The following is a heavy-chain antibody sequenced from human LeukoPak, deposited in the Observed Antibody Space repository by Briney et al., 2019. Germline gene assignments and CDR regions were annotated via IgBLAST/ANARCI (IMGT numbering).Heavy chain of an antibody. Sequence: GGSLSLSCAASGLTFSNYAMSWVRKAPGKGLEWASAISGSGDNTYYADSVKGRFTVSRDNSKNTLYVQMKSLRAEDTAVYYCAKDFVVVPGNVNYFDYWGQGTLVTVSS. CDR2: ISGSGDNT. CDR3: AKDFVVVPGNVNYFDY. V-gene: IGHV3-23*01. D-gene: IGHD2-21*02. CDR1: GLTFSNYA. J-gene: IGHJ4*02.